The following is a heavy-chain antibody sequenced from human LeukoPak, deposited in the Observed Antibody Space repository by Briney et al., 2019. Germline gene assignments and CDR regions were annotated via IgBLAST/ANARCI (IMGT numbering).Heavy chain of an antibody. CDR2: INPNSGGT. D-gene: IGHD3-16*01. CDR1: GGTFSSYA. V-gene: IGHV1-2*02. CDR3: ARSRVPGGLDY. J-gene: IGHJ4*02. Sequence: ASVKVSCKASGGTFSSYAISWVRQAPGQGLEWMGWINPNSGGTNYAQKFQGRVTMTRDTSISTAYMELSRLRSDDTAVYYCARSRVPGGLDYWGQGTLVTVSS.